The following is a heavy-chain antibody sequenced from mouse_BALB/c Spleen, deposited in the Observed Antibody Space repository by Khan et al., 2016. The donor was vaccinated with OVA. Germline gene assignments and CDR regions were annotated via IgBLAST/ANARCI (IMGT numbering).Heavy chain of an antibody. V-gene: IGHV1S135*01. D-gene: IGHD2-2*01. CDR3: TKHGYVAWFTY. CDR1: GYSFTSYY. CDR2: IDPFSGDT. Sequence: VQLQQSGPELMKPGASVKISCKASGYSFTSYYIHWVMESPGKSLEWIGYIDPFSGDTTYNQKFKGKATLTVDKSSSTAYLLLSNLTSEDSAVYSCTKHGYVAWFTYWGQGTLVTVSA. J-gene: IGHJ3*01.